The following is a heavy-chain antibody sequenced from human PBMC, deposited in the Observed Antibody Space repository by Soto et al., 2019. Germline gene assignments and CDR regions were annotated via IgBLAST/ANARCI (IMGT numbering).Heavy chain of an antibody. V-gene: IGHV1-18*01. CDR3: ARVTRGSGDWFDP. Sequence: QVQLMQSGTEVKKPGASVKVSCKASSETFASYDITWVRQAPGQGLEWMGWISTYNGNTKYAQNVQGRGSMTTDTSTSTAYMELRSLKSDETAVYYCARVTRGSGDWFDPWCQGTLVTVSS. J-gene: IGHJ5*02. CDR2: ISTYNGNT. CDR1: SETFASYD. D-gene: IGHD6-19*01.